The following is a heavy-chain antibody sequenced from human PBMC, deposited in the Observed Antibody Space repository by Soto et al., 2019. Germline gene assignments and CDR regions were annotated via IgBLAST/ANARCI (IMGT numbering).Heavy chain of an antibody. J-gene: IGHJ1*01. CDR2: ISYDGSDK. V-gene: IGHV3-30*18. CDR3: AKGGSWSGHN. D-gene: IGHD3-3*01. Sequence: QVQLVESGGGVVQPGRSLRLSCIVSGFTLSSYGMHWVRQAPGKGLEWVAAISYDGSDKYYADSVKGRFTISRDTFKNTLYLQMNSLRDEETAVYYCAKGGSWSGHNWGQGTLVTVSS. CDR1: GFTLSSYG.